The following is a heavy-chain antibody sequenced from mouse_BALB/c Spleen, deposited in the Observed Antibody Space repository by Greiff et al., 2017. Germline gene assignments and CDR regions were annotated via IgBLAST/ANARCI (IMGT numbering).Heavy chain of an antibody. Sequence: VQLQQPGAELVKPGASVKLSCKASGYTFTSYWMHWVTLRPGQGFEWIGEINPSNGGTNYNEKFKRKATLTVDKSSSTAYMQLSSLTSEDSAVYYCTKGDYYDYGLAYWGQGTLVAVSA. D-gene: IGHD2-4*01. CDR2: INPSNGGT. J-gene: IGHJ3*01. V-gene: IGHV1S16*01. CDR1: GYTFTSYW. CDR3: TKGDYYDYGLAY.